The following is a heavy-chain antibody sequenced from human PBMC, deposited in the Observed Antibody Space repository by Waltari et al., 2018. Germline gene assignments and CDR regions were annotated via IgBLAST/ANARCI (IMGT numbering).Heavy chain of an antibody. J-gene: IGHJ4*02. CDR3: ARALVTTRIYFDY. V-gene: IGHV4-59*08. Sequence: QVQLQESGTGLVKPSETLSLTCTVSGDSISSYYWSWIRQPPGKGLEWIGYISYTGSTNYNPSLKSRVTFSVDTSKNQFSLKLSSATAADTAVYYCARALVTTRIYFDYWGLGTLVTVSS. CDR2: ISYTGST. CDR1: GDSISSYY. D-gene: IGHD5-12*01.